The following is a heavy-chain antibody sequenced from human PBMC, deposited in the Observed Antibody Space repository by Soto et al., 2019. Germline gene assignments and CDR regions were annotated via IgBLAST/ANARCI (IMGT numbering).Heavy chain of an antibody. CDR3: ARIKECSSTSCLVEPSWFDP. Sequence: QVQLVQSGAEVKKPGASVKVSCKASGYTFTSYGISWVRQAPGQGLEWMGWISAYNGNTNYAQKLQGRVTMTTDTPTSTAYMELRSLRSDDTAVYYCARIKECSSTSCLVEPSWFDPWGQGTLVTVSS. V-gene: IGHV1-18*04. D-gene: IGHD2-2*01. CDR1: GYTFTSYG. CDR2: ISAYNGNT. J-gene: IGHJ5*02.